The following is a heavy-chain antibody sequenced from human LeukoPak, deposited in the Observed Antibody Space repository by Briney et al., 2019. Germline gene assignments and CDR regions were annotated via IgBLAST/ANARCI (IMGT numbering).Heavy chain of an antibody. J-gene: IGHJ4*02. V-gene: IGHV4-38-2*02. CDR2: IYHSGST. CDR1: GYSISSGYY. Sequence: SETLYLTCTVSGYSISSGYYWGWIRQPPGKGLEWIGSIYHSGSTYYNPSLKSRVTISVDTSKNQFSLKLSSVTAADTAVYYCARDKEPFDYWGQGTLVTVSS. CDR3: ARDKEPFDY.